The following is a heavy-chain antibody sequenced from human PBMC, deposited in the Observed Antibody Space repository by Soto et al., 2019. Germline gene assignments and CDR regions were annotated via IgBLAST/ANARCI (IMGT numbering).Heavy chain of an antibody. V-gene: IGHV3-9*02. CDR3: TEDILPGGADV. CDR1: AFSSHHHA. CDR2: IHWNNGAT. J-gene: IGHJ6*02. D-gene: IGHD3-16*01. Sequence: GGSLRLSCVASAFSSHHHAIHWVRQGPGKGLEWVSGIHWNNGATGYADSVKCRFTIFKDNVKNSVYLQMNSLRTDDTAFYYCTEDILPGGADVWGQGTTVPVSS.